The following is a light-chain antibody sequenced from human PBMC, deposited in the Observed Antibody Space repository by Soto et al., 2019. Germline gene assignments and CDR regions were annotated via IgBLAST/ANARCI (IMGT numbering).Light chain of an antibody. CDR1: QSISSN. CDR3: RQYGRSLGFA. CDR2: GAS. V-gene: IGKV3-15*01. Sequence: EIVMTQSPATLSVSPGERATLSCRASQSISSNLVWYQQKAGQAPRLLIYGASTRATGIPARFSGSGSGTEFTLTISSLQSEDFAVYYCRQYGRSLGFAFGGGTKVDI. J-gene: IGKJ4*01.